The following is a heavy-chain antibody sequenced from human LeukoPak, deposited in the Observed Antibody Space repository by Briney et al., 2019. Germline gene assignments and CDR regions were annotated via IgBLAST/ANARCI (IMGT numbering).Heavy chain of an antibody. V-gene: IGHV4-4*07. CDR3: ARHGGYCSSTSCLGRRFDP. Sequence: SETLSLTCTVSGGSISSYYWSWIRQPAGKGLEWIGRIYTSGSTNYNPSLKSRVTMSVDTSKNQFSLKLSSVTAADTAVYYCARHGGYCSSTSCLGRRFDPWGQGTLVTVSS. D-gene: IGHD2-2*01. CDR1: GGSISSYY. J-gene: IGHJ5*02. CDR2: IYTSGST.